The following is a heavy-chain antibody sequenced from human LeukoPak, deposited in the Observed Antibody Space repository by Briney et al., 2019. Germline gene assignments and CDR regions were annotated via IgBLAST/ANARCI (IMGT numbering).Heavy chain of an antibody. CDR2: ISGSGGST. D-gene: IGHD1-26*01. CDR1: GFTFSSNA. Sequence: GGSLRLSCAASGFTFSSNAMSWVRQAPGKGLEWVSAISGSGGSTYYADSVKGRFTISRDNSKNTLYLQMNSLRAEDTAVYYCAKDLRHVGATNYWGQGTLVTVSS. V-gene: IGHV3-23*01. J-gene: IGHJ4*02. CDR3: AKDLRHVGATNY.